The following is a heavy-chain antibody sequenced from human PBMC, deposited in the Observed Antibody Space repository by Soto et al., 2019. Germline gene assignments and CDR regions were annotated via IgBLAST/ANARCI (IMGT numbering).Heavy chain of an antibody. D-gene: IGHD5-12*01. V-gene: IGHV3-30*18. J-gene: IGHJ6*02. CDR1: GFTFSSYG. CDR2: ISYDGSNK. Sequence: GGSLRLSCAASGFTFSSYGMHWVRQAPGKGLEWVAVISYDGSNKYYADSVKGRFTISRDNSKNTLYLQMNSLRAEDTAVYYCAKDLTGYAAYYYYGMDVWGQGTTVTVSS. CDR3: AKDLTGYAAYYYYGMDV.